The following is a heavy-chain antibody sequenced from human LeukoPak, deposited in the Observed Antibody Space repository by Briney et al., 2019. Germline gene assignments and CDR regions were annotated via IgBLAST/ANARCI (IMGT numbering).Heavy chain of an antibody. Sequence: GGSLRLSCITTGFILSSNYARCVSQAPGKGLEWVAFVRNDGINKYYGDSVKGRFTISRDDSNSTVILHMNGLRTEDTAMYYCACSFHENFQPWGQGTLVAVSS. CDR1: GFILSSNY. D-gene: IGHD3-10*02. CDR2: VRNDGINK. V-gene: IGHV3-30*02. J-gene: IGHJ1*01. CDR3: ACSFHENFQP.